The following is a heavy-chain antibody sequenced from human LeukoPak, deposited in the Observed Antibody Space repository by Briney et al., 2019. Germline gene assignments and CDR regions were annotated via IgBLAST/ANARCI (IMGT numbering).Heavy chain of an antibody. J-gene: IGHJ4*02. CDR3: AKGLNGYLDY. CDR1: GFTFSSYG. D-gene: IGHD2-8*01. V-gene: IGHV3-30*02. CDR2: IRSDGSSK. Sequence: GGSLRLSCAASGFTFSSYGMHWVRQALGKGLEWVAFIRSDGSSKHYADSVKGRFTISRDNSYSTLYVQMNSLRAEDTAVYYCAKGLNGYLDYWGQGTLVTVSS.